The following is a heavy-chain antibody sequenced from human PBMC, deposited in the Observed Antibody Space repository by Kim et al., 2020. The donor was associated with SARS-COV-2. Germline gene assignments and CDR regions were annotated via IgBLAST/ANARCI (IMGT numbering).Heavy chain of an antibody. Sequence: YSNPSIKSRVTISVDTSKNQFSLKLSSVTAADTAVYYCARACSSSWYFCYWGQGTLVTVSS. J-gene: IGHJ4*02. V-gene: IGHV4-39*07. CDR3: ARACSSSWYFCY. D-gene: IGHD6-13*01.